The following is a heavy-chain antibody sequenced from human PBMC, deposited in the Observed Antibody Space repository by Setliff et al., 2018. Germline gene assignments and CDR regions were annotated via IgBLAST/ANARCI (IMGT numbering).Heavy chain of an antibody. V-gene: IGHV3-7*01. J-gene: IGHJ6*03. CDR1: GFTFSSYW. Sequence: GGSLRLSCAASGFTFSSYWMSWVRQAPGKGLEWVANIKQDGSEKYYVDSVKGRFTISRDNAKNSLYLQMNSLRAEDTAVYYCAREVEAARPGSYYYYYFIDVWGKGTTVTVSS. CDR2: IKQDGSEK. D-gene: IGHD6-6*01. CDR3: AREVEAARPGSYYYYYFIDV.